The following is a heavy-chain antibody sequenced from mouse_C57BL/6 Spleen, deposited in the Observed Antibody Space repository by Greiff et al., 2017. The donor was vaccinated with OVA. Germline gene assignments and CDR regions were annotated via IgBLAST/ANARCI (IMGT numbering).Heavy chain of an antibody. Sequence: QVHVKQPGAELVKPGASVKMSCKASGYTFTSYWITWVKQRPGQGLEWIGDISPGSGSTNYNEKFKSKATLTVDTSSSTAYMQLSSLTSEDSAVYYCAREGYYGSSWAWFAYWGQGTLVTVSA. V-gene: IGHV1-55*01. CDR2: ISPGSGST. D-gene: IGHD1-1*01. J-gene: IGHJ3*01. CDR1: GYTFTSYW. CDR3: AREGYYGSSWAWFAY.